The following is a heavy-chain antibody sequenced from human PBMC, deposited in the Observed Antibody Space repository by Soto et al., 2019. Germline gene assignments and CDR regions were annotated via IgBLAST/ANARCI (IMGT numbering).Heavy chain of an antibody. Sequence: PGGSLRLSCAASGFTFSRFELHWVRQAPGKGLEWISYISSSGSTAYYASSVEGRFTISRDNANNSVYLQMDSLRAEDTALYYCTRAAWFTYLSFYWGQADLVNVSS. CDR2: ISSSGSTA. CDR3: TRAAWFTYLSFY. CDR1: GFTFSRFE. J-gene: IGHJ4*02. V-gene: IGHV3-48*03. D-gene: IGHD3-10*01.